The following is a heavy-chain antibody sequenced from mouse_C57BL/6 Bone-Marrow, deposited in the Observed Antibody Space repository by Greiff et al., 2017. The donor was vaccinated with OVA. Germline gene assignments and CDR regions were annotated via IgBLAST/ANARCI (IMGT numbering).Heavy chain of an antibody. D-gene: IGHD1-1*01. Sequence: EVQVVESGGGLVQPKGSLKLSCAASGFSFNTYAMNWVRQAPGKGLEWVARIRSKSNNYATCYANSVKDRFTISRDDSESMLYLQMNNLQTEDTAMYYYVVSGSSDFDDWGQSTTLTVSS. CDR3: VVSGSSDFDD. V-gene: IGHV10-1*01. CDR2: IRSKSNNYAT. CDR1: GFSFNTYA. J-gene: IGHJ2*01.